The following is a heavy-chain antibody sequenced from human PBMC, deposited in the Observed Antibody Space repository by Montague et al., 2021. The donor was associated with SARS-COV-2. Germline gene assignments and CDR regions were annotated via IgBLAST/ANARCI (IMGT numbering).Heavy chain of an antibody. D-gene: IGHD7-27*01. V-gene: IGHV3-23*01. Sequence: LRLSCAASGFTFRTYAMNWIRQAPGKGLEWVSSIDDTGASTYYRDSVKGRFTISRDNSKNTLFLQMNDLRADDTAVYYCAERGANWGPSDYWGQGTLVTVSS. CDR1: GFTFRTYA. J-gene: IGHJ4*02. CDR3: AERGANWGPSDY. CDR2: IDDTGAST.